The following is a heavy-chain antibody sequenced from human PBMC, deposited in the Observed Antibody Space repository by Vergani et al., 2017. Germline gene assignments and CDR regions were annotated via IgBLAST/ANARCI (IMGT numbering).Heavy chain of an antibody. Sequence: QVQLQQWGAGLLKPSETLSLTCAVYGGSFSGYYWSWIRQPPGKGLEWIGEINHSGSTNYKPSLKSRVTISVNTSKNQFSLKLSAVTAADTAVYYCARAPRDTAKSSGYYGMDVWGQGTTVTVSS. D-gene: IGHD5-18*01. CDR3: ARAPRDTAKSSGYYGMDV. V-gene: IGHV4-34*01. CDR2: INHSGST. J-gene: IGHJ6*02. CDR1: GGSFSGYY.